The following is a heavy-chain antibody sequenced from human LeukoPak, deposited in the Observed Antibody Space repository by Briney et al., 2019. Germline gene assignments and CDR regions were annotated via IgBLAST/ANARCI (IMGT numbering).Heavy chain of an antibody. Sequence: SETLSLTCSVSGGSISSSSFYWGWIRQPPGKGLEWIGSIYYSGSTYYNPSLKSRVIISVDASKNQFSLKLNSVTAADTAVYYCARGDYFGSGSYLYFDYWGQGTLVTVSS. J-gene: IGHJ4*02. V-gene: IGHV4-39*01. CDR2: IYYSGST. CDR3: ARGDYFGSGSYLYFDY. CDR1: GGSISSSSFY. D-gene: IGHD3-10*01.